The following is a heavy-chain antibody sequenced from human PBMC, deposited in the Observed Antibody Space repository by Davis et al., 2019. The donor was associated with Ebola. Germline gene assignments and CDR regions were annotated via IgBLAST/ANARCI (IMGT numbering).Heavy chain of an antibody. CDR1: GFTFSSYW. Sequence: GESLKISCAASGFTFSSYWMHWVRQAPGKGLVWVSRINSDGSSTSYADSVKGRFTISRDNAKNTLYLQMNSLRAEDTAVYYCARVGYGDYWRWFDPWGQGTLDTVSS. D-gene: IGHD4-17*01. CDR3: ARVGYGDYWRWFDP. CDR2: INSDGSST. J-gene: IGHJ5*02. V-gene: IGHV3-74*01.